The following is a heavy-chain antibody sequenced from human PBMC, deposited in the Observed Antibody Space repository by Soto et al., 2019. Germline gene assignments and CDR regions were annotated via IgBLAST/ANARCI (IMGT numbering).Heavy chain of an antibody. J-gene: IGHJ4*02. CDR1: GGTFNNYV. D-gene: IGHD2-2*01. V-gene: IGHV1-69*06. CDR2: IIPICGTP. CDR3: AGRCDGTNCLAHFDY. Sequence: QVQLVQYGAEVKKPGSSVKVSCRASGGTFNNYVINWVRQAPGQGLEWMAGIIPICGTPNYAQKFQGRVTITADKSTSTAYMELNSLRSEDTAVYYCAGRCDGTNCLAHFDYWGQGTLVTVSS.